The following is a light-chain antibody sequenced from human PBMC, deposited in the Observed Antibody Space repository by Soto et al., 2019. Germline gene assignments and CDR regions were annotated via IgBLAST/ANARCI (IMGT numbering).Light chain of an antibody. CDR2: GSS. Sequence: DIVLTQSPATLSLSPGERATITCRASQSVSNRYVAWYQKTPGDAPSLLIYGSSNRATGLPDRFSGSGSGADFTLTITRLEPEDFAVYFCHQYYSSPATFGQGTRLEIK. V-gene: IGKV3-20*01. CDR3: HQYYSSPAT. J-gene: IGKJ5*01. CDR1: QSVSNRY.